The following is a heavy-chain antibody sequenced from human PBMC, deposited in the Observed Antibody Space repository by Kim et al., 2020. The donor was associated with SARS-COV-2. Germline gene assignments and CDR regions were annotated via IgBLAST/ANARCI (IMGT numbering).Heavy chain of an antibody. CDR3: ARVSRGGSYYPHYYYGMDV. Sequence: ASVKVSCKASGYTFTGYYMHWVRQAPGQGLEWMGWINPNSGGTNYAQKFQGRVTMTRDTSISTAYMELSRLRSDDTAVYYCARVSRGGSYYPHYYYGMDVWGQGTTVTVSS. CDR2: INPNSGGT. CDR1: GYTFTGYY. V-gene: IGHV1-2*02. D-gene: IGHD1-26*01. J-gene: IGHJ6*02.